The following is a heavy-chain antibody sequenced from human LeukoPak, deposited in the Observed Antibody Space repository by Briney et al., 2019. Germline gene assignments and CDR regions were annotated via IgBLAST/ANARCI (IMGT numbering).Heavy chain of an antibody. J-gene: IGHJ6*03. CDR1: GGSISSYY. CDR2: IYYSGST. CDR3: ARVGSHLLHYMDV. V-gene: IGHV4-59*12. Sequence: SETLSLTCTVSGGSISSYYWSWIRQPPGKGLEWIGYIYYSGSTNYNPSLKSRVTISLDTSKSQFSLKVRYVTAADTAVYYCARVGSHLLHYMDVWGKGTTVTVSS. D-gene: IGHD1-26*01.